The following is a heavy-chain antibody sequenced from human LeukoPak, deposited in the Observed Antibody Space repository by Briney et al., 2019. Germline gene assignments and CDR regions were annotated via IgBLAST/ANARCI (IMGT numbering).Heavy chain of an antibody. CDR3: ARVPSVAGTTRGAFDI. V-gene: IGHV1-18*01. D-gene: IGHD6-19*01. J-gene: IGHJ3*02. CDR2: ISAYNGNT. Sequence: ASVKVSCRASGYTFTSYGISWVRQAHGQGLEWMGWISAYNGNTNYAQKLQGRVTMTTDTSTSTAYMELRSLRSDDTAVYYCARVPSVAGTTRGAFDIWGQGTMVTVSS. CDR1: GYTFTSYG.